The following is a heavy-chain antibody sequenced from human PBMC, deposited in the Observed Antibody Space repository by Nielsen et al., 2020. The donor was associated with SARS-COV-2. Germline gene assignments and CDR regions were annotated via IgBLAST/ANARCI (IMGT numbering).Heavy chain of an antibody. CDR2: IWYDGSNK. J-gene: IGHJ6*02. CDR1: GFTFSSYG. Sequence: GESLKISCAASGFTFSSYGMHWVRQAPGKGLEWVAVIWYDGSNKYCADSVKGRFTISRDNSKNTLYLQMNSLRAEDTAVYYCASELVPGYYGMDVWGQGTTVTVSS. D-gene: IGHD6-13*01. V-gene: IGHV3-33*01. CDR3: ASELVPGYYGMDV.